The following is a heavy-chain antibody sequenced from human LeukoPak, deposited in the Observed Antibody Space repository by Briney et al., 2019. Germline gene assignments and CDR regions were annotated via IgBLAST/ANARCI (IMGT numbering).Heavy chain of an antibody. CDR1: GFTFSSYG. CDR3: AKGLRLTFYFDY. J-gene: IGHJ4*02. Sequence: GGSLRLSCAASGFTFSSYGMHWVRQAPGKGLEWVAFIRYDGSNKYYADSVKGRFTISRDNSKNTLYLQMNSLRAEDTAVYYCAKGLRLTFYFDYWGQGTLVTVSS. CDR2: IRYDGSNK. V-gene: IGHV3-30*02. D-gene: IGHD1-14*01.